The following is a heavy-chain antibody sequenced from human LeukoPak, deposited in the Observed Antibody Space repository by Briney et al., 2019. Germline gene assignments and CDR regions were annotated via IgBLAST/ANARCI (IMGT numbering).Heavy chain of an antibody. CDR3: TRMTTGHDY. CDR1: GVSFDDYY. CDR2: INHSGYT. D-gene: IGHD4-17*01. J-gene: IGHJ4*02. V-gene: IGHV4-34*06. Sequence: PSETLSLTCAVSGVSFDDYYWAWVRQTPGKGLEWIGEINHSGYTNDNPSLKSRVTLSIDTSRKQFSLNMGSVTVADAGIYFCTRMTTGHDYWGQGTLVTVSS.